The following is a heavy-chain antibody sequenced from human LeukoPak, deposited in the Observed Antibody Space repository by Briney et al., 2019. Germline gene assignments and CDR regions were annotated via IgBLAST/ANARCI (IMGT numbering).Heavy chain of an antibody. J-gene: IGHJ6*02. V-gene: IGHV3-74*01. CDR1: GFTFSSYW. Sequence: PGGPLRLSCAASGFTFSSYWMHWVRQAPGKGLVWVSRINSDGSSTSYADSVKGRFTISRDNAKNTLYLQMNSLRAEDTAVYYCAREWGTVTTYYGMDVWGQGTTVTVSS. CDR2: INSDGSST. CDR3: AREWGTVTTYYGMDV. D-gene: IGHD4-11*01.